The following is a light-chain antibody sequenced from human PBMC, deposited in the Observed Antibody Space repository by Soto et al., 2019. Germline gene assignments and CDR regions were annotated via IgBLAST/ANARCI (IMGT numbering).Light chain of an antibody. J-gene: IGKJ2*01. CDR3: KQCRHWPPYT. CDR1: QSLAYIDGNTY. Sequence: DVVMTQSPLSLPITLGQPASISCRSSQSLAYIDGNTYLNWFHQKPGQSPRRIIYQVSSRDSGVPDRFIGSGSGTDFTLTVSSVQADDVGFYYCKQCRHWPPYTFGQGTKLEIK. CDR2: QVS. V-gene: IGKV2-30*01.